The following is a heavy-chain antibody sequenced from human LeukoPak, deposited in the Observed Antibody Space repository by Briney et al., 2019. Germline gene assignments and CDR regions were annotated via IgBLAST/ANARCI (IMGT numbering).Heavy chain of an antibody. CDR1: GFTVSSNY. Sequence: GGSLRLSCAASGFTVSSNYMSWVRQAPGKGLEWVSVIYSGGSTYYADSVKGRFTISRDNSKNTLYLQMNSLKTEDTAVYYCTTGSEAYYDVDYWGQGTLVTVSS. CDR3: TTGSEAYYDVDY. CDR2: IYSGGST. D-gene: IGHD3-22*01. V-gene: IGHV3-53*01. J-gene: IGHJ4*02.